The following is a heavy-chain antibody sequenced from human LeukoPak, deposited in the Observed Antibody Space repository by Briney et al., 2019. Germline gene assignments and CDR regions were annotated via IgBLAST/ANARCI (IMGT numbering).Heavy chain of an antibody. CDR3: AKDSIRWLQLPYYFDY. D-gene: IGHD5-24*01. CDR2: IHGSGGST. V-gene: IGHV3-23*01. J-gene: IGHJ4*02. CDR1: GFTFRSYA. Sequence: GGSLRLSCAASGFTFRSYAIRWVRQAPGRGLGLVSAIHGSGGSTYYADSLRGRVTISRDNYKNTLYLQMNSLRAEDTAVYYCAKDSIRWLQLPYYFDYWGQGTLVTVSS.